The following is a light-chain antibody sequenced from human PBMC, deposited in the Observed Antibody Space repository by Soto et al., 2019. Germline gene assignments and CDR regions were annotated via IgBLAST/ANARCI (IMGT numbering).Light chain of an antibody. V-gene: IGKV3-15*01. J-gene: IGKJ1*01. Sequence: EIVMTQSPATLSVSPGERATLSCRASQSVGYSLAWFQQKPGQAPRLLIYQASTRATGIPATFSGSGSGTEFTLTISSLQSEDFAVYYCQQYNDRPGTFGQGTKVDNK. CDR2: QAS. CDR1: QSVGYS. CDR3: QQYNDRPGT.